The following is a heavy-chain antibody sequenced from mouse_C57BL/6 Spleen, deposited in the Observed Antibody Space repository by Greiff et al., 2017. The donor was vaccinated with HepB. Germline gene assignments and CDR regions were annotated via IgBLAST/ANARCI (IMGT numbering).Heavy chain of an antibody. Sequence: QVQLQQPGAELVKPGASVKLSCKASGYTFTSYWMHWVKQRPGRGLEWIRRIDPNSGGTKYNEKFKSKATLTVDKPSSTAYMQLSSLTSEDSAVYYCAREGHYYGSSSSWFAYWGQGTLVTVSA. CDR1: GYTFTSYW. CDR3: AREGHYYGSSSSWFAY. J-gene: IGHJ3*01. V-gene: IGHV1-72*01. D-gene: IGHD1-1*01. CDR2: IDPNSGGT.